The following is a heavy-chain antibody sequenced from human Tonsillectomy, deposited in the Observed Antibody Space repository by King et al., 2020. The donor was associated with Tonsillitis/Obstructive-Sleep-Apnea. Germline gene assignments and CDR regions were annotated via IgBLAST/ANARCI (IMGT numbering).Heavy chain of an antibody. J-gene: IGHJ4*02. D-gene: IGHD2-15*01. CDR3: AKDGGYCTSSSCHYFDC. CDR2: ISGAGGHT. CDR1: GFTFSNYA. Sequence: VQLVESGGGLVQPGGSLRLSCAASGFTFSNYAMSWVRQAPGKGLEWVSAISGAGGHTYYADSVKGRLTISRDNSKNMRYLQMDSLSAEDTAVYYCAKDGGYCTSSSCHYFDCWGQGTLVAVSS. V-gene: IGHV3-23*04.